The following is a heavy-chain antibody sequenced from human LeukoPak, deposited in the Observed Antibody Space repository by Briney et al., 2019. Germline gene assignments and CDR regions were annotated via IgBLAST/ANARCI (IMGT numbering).Heavy chain of an antibody. J-gene: IGHJ4*02. CDR2: ISYSGST. V-gene: IGHV4-59*01. Sequence: SETLSLTCTVSGGSIGSYYWSWIRQTPRKGLEWIGYISYSGSTDYNPSLKSRVTISVDTSKNQFSLRLTSVTTADTGVYYCARETRLTGYWWLGVYWGQGILVTVSS. D-gene: IGHD2-15*01. CDR3: ARETRLTGYWWLGVY. CDR1: GGSIGSYY.